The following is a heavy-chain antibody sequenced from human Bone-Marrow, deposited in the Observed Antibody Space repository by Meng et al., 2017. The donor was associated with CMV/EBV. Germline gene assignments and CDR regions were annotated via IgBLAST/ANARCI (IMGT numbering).Heavy chain of an antibody. J-gene: IGHJ4*02. Sequence: QVQLVQSGAEVKKPGASVKVSCKASGYTFGTFYIHWVRQASGQGLEWMGAIRPSDSDKNYAQKFQGRVSMTRDMSTSTVDMELSSLTSEDTAVYYCARTWGYWGQGTRVTGAS. V-gene: IGHV1-46*01. CDR2: IRPSDSDK. CDR3: ARTWGY. CDR1: GYTFGTFY. D-gene: IGHD3-16*01.